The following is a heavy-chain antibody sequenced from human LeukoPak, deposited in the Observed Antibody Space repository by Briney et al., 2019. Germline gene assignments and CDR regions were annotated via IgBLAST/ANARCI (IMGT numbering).Heavy chain of an antibody. CDR2: INHSGST. J-gene: IGHJ5*02. D-gene: IGHD3-16*02. V-gene: IGHV4-34*01. CDR3: ARVRVYDYVWGSYRS. Sequence: PSETLSLTCTVSGCSISSYYWSWIRQPPGKGLEWIGEINHSGSTNYNPSLKSRVTISVDTSKNQFSLKLSSVTAADTAVYYRARVRVYDYVWGSYRSWGQGTLVTVSS. CDR1: GCSISSYY.